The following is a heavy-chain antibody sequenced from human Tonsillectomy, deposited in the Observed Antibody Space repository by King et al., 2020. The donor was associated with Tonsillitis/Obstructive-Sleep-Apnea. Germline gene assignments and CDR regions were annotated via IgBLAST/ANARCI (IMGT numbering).Heavy chain of an antibody. CDR1: GGSISSYY. CDR3: ARLWYDLWSGYSEGYSYMDV. J-gene: IGHJ6*03. CDR2: IYYSGST. V-gene: IGHV4-59*08. D-gene: IGHD3-3*01. Sequence: QLQESGPGLVKPSETLSLTCTVSGGSISSYYWSWIRQPPGKGLEWFGYIYYSGSTNYNPSLKSRVTISVDTSKNQFSLKLSSVTAADPAVYYCARLWYDLWSGYSEGYSYMDVWGEGTTVTVSS.